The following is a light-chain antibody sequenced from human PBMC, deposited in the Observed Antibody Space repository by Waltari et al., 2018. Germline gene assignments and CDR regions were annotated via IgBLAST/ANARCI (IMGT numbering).Light chain of an antibody. CDR2: DAS. CDR3: QHRSDWPLYT. CDR1: QTVRGY. J-gene: IGKJ2*01. Sequence: EIVLTQSPATLSLSPGESATLSCRASQTVRGYLAWYQHKLGQAPRLLMSDASKRATGIPARFSGSWSGTDFTLIITSLEPEDFAVYYCQHRSDWPLYTFGQGTKLELK. V-gene: IGKV3-11*01.